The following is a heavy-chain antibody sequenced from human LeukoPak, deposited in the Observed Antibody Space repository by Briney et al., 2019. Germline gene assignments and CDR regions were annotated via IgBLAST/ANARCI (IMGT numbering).Heavy chain of an antibody. Sequence: PGGALRLSRAASGFTLSISAMSAVRQALGEGVEWVSATSDSGDSTYHAGSVKCRLTISRGNSKNTLYLQMNSLRAEDTAVYYCAKDRGPYFIAPTDIWGQGTMVTVSS. J-gene: IGHJ3*02. CDR3: AKDRGPYFIAPTDI. V-gene: IGHV3-23*01. D-gene: IGHD3-9*01. CDR2: TSDSGDST. CDR1: GFTLSISA.